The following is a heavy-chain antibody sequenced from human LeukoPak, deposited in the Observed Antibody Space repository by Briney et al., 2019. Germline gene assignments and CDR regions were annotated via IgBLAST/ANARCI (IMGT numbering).Heavy chain of an antibody. CDR2: ISSSSSYI. Sequence: GGSLRLSCAASGFTFSSYSMNWVRQAPGKGLEWVSSISSSSSYIYYADSVKGRFTISRDNAKNSLYLQMNSLRAEDTAAYYCARDQAAAGIGGFDYWGQGTLVTVSS. D-gene: IGHD6-13*01. CDR3: ARDQAAAGIGGFDY. V-gene: IGHV3-21*01. CDR1: GFTFSSYS. J-gene: IGHJ4*02.